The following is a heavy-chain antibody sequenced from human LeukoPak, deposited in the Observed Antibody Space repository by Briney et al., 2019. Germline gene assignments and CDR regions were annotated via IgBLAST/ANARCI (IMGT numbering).Heavy chain of an antibody. CDR1: GGSISSGDYY. D-gene: IGHD3-22*01. CDR2: IYYSGST. J-gene: IGHJ3*02. Sequence: SQTLSLTCTVSGGSISSGDYYWSWIRQPPGKGLEWIGYIYYSGSTYYNPSLKSRVTISVDTSKNQFSLKLSSVTAADTAVYSCARVIQGVWYYDSSGYYYAFDIWGQGTMVTVSS. V-gene: IGHV4-30-4*08. CDR3: ARVIQGVWYYDSSGYYYAFDI.